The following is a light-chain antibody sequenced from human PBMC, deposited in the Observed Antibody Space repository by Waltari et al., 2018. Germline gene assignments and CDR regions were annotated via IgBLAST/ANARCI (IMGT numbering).Light chain of an antibody. CDR1: SSDVGNYNF. J-gene: IGLJ7*01. V-gene: IGLV2-11*01. CDR3: CSYAGSYTFV. Sequence: QSALTPPRSVSGSPGQSVTISCRGTSSDVGNYNFLSWYQQHPGNAPKLLIYDVVKRPSGVPDRFSGSKSGNTASLTISGLQTEDEADYYCCSYAGSYTFVFGGGTQLTVL. CDR2: DVV.